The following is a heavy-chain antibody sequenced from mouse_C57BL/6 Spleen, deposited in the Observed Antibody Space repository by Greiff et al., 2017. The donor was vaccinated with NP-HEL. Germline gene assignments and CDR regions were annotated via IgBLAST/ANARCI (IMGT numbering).Heavy chain of an antibody. CDR2: IDPSDSYT. CDR3: ARGGVRPRYWYFDV. V-gene: IGHV1-69*01. J-gene: IGHJ1*03. Sequence: QVQLQQPGAELVMPGASVKLSCKASGYTFTSYWMHWVKQRPGQGLEWIGEIDPSDSYTNYNQKFKGKSTLTVDKSSSTAYMQLSSLTSEDSAVYYCARGGVRPRYWYFDVWGTGTTVTVSS. D-gene: IGHD1-2*01. CDR1: GYTFTSYW.